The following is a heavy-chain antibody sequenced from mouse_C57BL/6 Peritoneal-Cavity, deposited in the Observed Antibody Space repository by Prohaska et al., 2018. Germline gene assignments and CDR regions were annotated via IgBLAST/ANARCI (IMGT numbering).Heavy chain of an antibody. V-gene: IGHV1-19*01. CDR3: ARGVDYEGGYYAMEY. CDR2: INPYNGGT. D-gene: IGHD2-4*01. J-gene: IGHJ4*01. Sequence: KPGASVKLSCKASGYTFTDYYMNWVKQSHGKSLEWIGVINPYNGGTSYNQKFKGKATLTVDKSSSTAYMELNSLTSEDSAVYYCARGVDYEGGYYAMEYWGQGTSVTVSS. CDR1: GYTFTDYY.